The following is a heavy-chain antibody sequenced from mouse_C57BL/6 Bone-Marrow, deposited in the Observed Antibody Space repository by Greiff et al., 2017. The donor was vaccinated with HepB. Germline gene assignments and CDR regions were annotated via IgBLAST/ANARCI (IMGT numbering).Heavy chain of an antibody. CDR2: INYDGSST. V-gene: IGHV5-16*01. Sequence: EVKVVESEGGLVQPGSSMKLSCTASGFTFSDYYMAWVRQVPEKGLEWVANINYDGSSTYYLDSLKSRFIISRDNAKNILYLQMSSLKSEDTATYYCARDRWYFDVWGTGTTVTVSS. J-gene: IGHJ1*03. CDR1: GFTFSDYY. CDR3: ARDRWYFDV.